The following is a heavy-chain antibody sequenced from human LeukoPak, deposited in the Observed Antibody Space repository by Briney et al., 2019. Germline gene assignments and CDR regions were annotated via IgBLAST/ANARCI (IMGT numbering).Heavy chain of an antibody. V-gene: IGHV3-9*03. D-gene: IGHD3-10*01. J-gene: IGHJ4*02. CDR3: AKSGSYYGSGSYHPFDY. CDR1: GFTFSNYW. CDR2: ISWNSGSI. Sequence: GGSLRLSCAASGFTFSNYWMHWVRQAPGKGLEWVSGISWNSGSIGYADSVKGRFTISRDNAKNSLYLQMNSLRAEDMALYYCAKSGSYYGSGSYHPFDYWGQGTLVTVSS.